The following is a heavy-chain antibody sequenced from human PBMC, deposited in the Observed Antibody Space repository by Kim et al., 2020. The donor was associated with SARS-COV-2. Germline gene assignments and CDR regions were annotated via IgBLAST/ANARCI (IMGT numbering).Heavy chain of an antibody. CDR3: ARGPLTGEAFDI. Sequence: YYAASVKGRFPTSRDNSKNTLYLQMNSLRAEDTAVYYCARGPLTGEAFDIWGQGTMVTVSS. D-gene: IGHD7-27*01. V-gene: IGHV3-33*01. J-gene: IGHJ3*02.